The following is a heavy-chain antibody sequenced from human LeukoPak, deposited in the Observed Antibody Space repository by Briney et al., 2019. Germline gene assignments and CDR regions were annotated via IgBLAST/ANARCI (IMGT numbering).Heavy chain of an antibody. Sequence: GGSLRLSCAASGFSLSNYWVTWVRQAPGAGLEWVANINPGGTETYYVEPVKGRFTISRDNAKNLVYLQMNSLRAEDSAVYHCGRFGYVAGVDLWGQGTLVTVSS. V-gene: IGHV3-7*01. CDR3: GRFGYVAGVDL. D-gene: IGHD6-19*01. J-gene: IGHJ4*02. CDR2: INPGGTET. CDR1: GFSLSNYW.